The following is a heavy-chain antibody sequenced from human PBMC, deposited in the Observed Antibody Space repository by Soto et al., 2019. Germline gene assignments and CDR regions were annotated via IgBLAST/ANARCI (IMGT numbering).Heavy chain of an antibody. J-gene: IGHJ6*02. CDR2: IKGDGTTI. D-gene: IGHD3-3*01. CDR3: ARGIYLKYGMDV. CDR1: GFTFSDYW. Sequence: EVQLVGSGGGLVQPGGSLRLSCAASGFTFSDYWMHWARQVPGKGLVWVSRIKGDGTTINYAASVKGRFTVSRENAKNTAYLQMNSLRAEDTAVYYCARGIYLKYGMDVWGQGTTVTVSS. V-gene: IGHV3-74*01.